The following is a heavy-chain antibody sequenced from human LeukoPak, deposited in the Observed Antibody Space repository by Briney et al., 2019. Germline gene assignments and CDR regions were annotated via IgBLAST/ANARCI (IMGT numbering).Heavy chain of an antibody. Sequence: SETLSLTCSVSGDSIMSSGSYWGWIRQPPGKALEWIGSVSSSGGTHYSPSLKNRLSISTDTSQNQFSLRLSSVTVADTAVYYCAKYIGGSMFEHWGQGALVTVSS. V-gene: IGHV4-39*07. CDR3: AKYIGGSMFEH. D-gene: IGHD3-10*01. J-gene: IGHJ4*02. CDR1: GDSIMSSGSY. CDR2: VSSSGGT.